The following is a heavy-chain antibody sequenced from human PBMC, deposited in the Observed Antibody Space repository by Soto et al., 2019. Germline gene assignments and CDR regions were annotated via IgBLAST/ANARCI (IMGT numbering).Heavy chain of an antibody. D-gene: IGHD1-1*01. J-gene: IGHJ1*01. V-gene: IGHV3-23*01. CDR1: GFTFSNYA. CDR2: ISDSGGFT. CDR3: ANALDN. Sequence: PVGSLRLSCVASGFTFSNYAMSWVRQAPGKGLECISDISDSGGFTYYADSVKGRFTISRGNSKNTLYLQMNSLRPEDTATYYCANALDNWGQGTLVTVSS.